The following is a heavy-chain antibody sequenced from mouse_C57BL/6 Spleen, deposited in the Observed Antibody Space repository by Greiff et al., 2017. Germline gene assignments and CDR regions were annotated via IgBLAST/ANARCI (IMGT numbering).Heavy chain of an antibody. CDR1: GFTFSSYA. Sequence: EVMLVESGGGLVKPGGSLKLSCAASGFTFSSYAMSWVRQTPEKRLEWVATISDGGSYTYYPDNVKGRFTISRDNAKNNLYLQMSHLKSEDTAMYYCARDHHFCGWGNGTTLTVA. CDR3: ARDHHFCG. J-gene: IGHJ2*01. V-gene: IGHV5-4*01. CDR2: ISDGGSYT.